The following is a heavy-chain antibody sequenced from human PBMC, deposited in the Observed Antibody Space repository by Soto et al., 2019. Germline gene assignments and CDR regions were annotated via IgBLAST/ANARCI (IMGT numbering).Heavy chain of an antibody. CDR2: ISSSSSTI. Sequence: EVQLVESGGGLVQPGGSLRLSCAASGLTFSSYSMNWVRQAPGKVMEWVSYISSSSSTIYYADSVKGRFTISRDNGKNSLYLQMNNLRDEEKAVYYCATENGYSSSWYWEDAFDIWGQGTMVTVSS. CDR3: ATENGYSSSWYWEDAFDI. J-gene: IGHJ3*02. V-gene: IGHV3-48*02. D-gene: IGHD6-13*01. CDR1: GLTFSSYS.